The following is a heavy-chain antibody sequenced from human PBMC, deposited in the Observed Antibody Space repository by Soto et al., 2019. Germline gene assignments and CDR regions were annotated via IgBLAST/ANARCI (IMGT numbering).Heavy chain of an antibody. V-gene: IGHV1-46*03. J-gene: IGHJ4*02. Sequence: QVQLVQSGAEVKKPGASVKVSCKASGYTFTNYFMHWVRQAPGQGLEWMGIVNPRGGSTTYVQKLHGRLTMTTDTSLSIVYMHLSRGSSEVTAVYYSARDRTNHYACGARRDSWVQGPLVTVSS. D-gene: IGHD2-2*01. CDR2: VNPRGGST. CDR3: ARDRTNHYACGARRDS. CDR1: GYTFTNYF.